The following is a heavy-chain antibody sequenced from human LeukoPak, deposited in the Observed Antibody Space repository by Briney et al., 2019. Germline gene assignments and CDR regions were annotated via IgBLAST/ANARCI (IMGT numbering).Heavy chain of an antibody. J-gene: IGHJ4*02. Sequence: GGSLRLSCAASGFTFSHYWMNWIRQAPGIGLEWVANINPDGSYKRYGDSAKDRFVVSRDNAKNSLYLQMSGLRVEDTAVYYCAAWGDGGNDWGQGTLVTVSS. V-gene: IGHV3-7*05. CDR3: AAWGDGGND. D-gene: IGHD1-1*01. CDR1: GFTFSHYW. CDR2: INPDGSYK.